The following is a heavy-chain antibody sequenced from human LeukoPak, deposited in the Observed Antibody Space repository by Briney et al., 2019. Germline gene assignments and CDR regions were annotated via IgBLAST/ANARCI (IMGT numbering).Heavy chain of an antibody. CDR1: GYTFTGYY. CDR2: INPNSGGT. J-gene: IGHJ5*02. CDR3: AREGHYITGTTSDWFDP. V-gene: IGHV1-2*02. Sequence: ASVKVSCKASGYTFTGYYMHWVRQAPGQGLEWMGWINPNSGGTNYAQKFQGRVTMTRDTSISTAYMELSRLRSDDTAVYYCAREGHYITGTTSDWFDPWGQGTLVTVS. D-gene: IGHD1-7*01.